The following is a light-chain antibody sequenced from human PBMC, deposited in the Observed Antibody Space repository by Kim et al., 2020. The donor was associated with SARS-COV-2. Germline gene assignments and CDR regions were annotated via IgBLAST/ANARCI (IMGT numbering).Light chain of an antibody. CDR3: AAWDDRLSGRV. V-gene: IGLV1-47*01. CDR1: SSNIDKNY. Sequence: GQMFTISWSERSSNIDKNYLYCYQQVPGTAPNVLTYGNNQRPSGVPDRFSGSKSGTSASLAISGLRSEDEADYYCAAWDDRLSGRVFGGGTKLTVL. J-gene: IGLJ3*02. CDR2: GNN.